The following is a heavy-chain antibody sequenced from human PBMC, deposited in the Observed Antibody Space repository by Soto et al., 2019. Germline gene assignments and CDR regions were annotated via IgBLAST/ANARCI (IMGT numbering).Heavy chain of an antibody. CDR1: GYRCTSYW. V-gene: IGHV5-51*01. D-gene: IGHD3-22*01. CDR2: IYPRDSDT. J-gene: IGHJ6*02. Sequence: XESLKVSWKGSGYRCTSYWSGLVLQMPGKGLEWMGIIYPRDSDTRYSPSFQGQVTISADKSISTAYLQWSSLKASDTAMYYCANIYYYDHQGTMDVWGQRTTVTVSS. CDR3: ANIYYYDHQGTMDV.